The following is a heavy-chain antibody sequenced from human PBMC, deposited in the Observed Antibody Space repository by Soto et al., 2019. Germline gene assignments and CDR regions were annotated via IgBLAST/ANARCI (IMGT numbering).Heavy chain of an antibody. Sequence: QLQLQESGPGLVKPSETLSLTCTVSGGSISSSSYYWGWIRQPPGKGLEWIGSIYYSGSTYYNPSLKSRVTISVDTSKNQFSLKLSSVTAADTAVYYCARRGGLTIFGVVIGPFGYWGQGTLVTVSS. CDR3: ARRGGLTIFGVVIGPFGY. CDR1: GGSISSSSYY. V-gene: IGHV4-39*01. CDR2: IYYSGST. J-gene: IGHJ4*02. D-gene: IGHD3-3*01.